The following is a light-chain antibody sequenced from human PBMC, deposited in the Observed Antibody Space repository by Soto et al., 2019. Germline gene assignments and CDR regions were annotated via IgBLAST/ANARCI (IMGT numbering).Light chain of an antibody. V-gene: IGKV3-11*01. CDR3: QQRSSWPRT. J-gene: IGKJ1*01. Sequence: EIVLTQSPVTLSLSPGERATLSCRASQSISSSLAWYQQKPGQAPRLLIYNAANRATGIPARFSGSGSGTDFTLTISSLEPEDFAVYYCQQRSSWPRTFGQGTKVDIK. CDR1: QSISSS. CDR2: NAA.